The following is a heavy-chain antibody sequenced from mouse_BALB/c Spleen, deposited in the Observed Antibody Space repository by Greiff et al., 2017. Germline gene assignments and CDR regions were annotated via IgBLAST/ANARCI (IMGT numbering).Heavy chain of an antibody. D-gene: IGHD4-1*01. J-gene: IGHJ3*01. CDR2: IWAGGST. CDR3: ARDRAQLTGTRFAY. Sequence: VHLVESGPGLVAPSQSLSISCTASGFSLTSYGVHWVRQPPGKGLEWLGVIWAGGSTNYNSALMSRLSISKDNSKSQVFLKMNSLQTDDTAMYYCARDRAQLTGTRFAYWGQGTLVTVSA. V-gene: IGHV2-9*02. CDR1: GFSLTSYG.